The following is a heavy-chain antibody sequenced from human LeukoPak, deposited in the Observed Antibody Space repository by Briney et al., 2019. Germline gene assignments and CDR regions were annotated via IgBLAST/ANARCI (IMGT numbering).Heavy chain of an antibody. Sequence: SETLSLTCAVSGGSISSGGYSWSWIRQPPGKGLEWIGYIYHSGSTYYNPSLKSRVTISVDRSKNQFSLKLSSVTAADTAVYYCASAFWARGAFDIWGQGTMVTVSS. D-gene: IGHD3-16*01. J-gene: IGHJ3*02. V-gene: IGHV4-30-2*01. CDR1: GGSISSGGYS. CDR2: IYHSGST. CDR3: ASAFWARGAFDI.